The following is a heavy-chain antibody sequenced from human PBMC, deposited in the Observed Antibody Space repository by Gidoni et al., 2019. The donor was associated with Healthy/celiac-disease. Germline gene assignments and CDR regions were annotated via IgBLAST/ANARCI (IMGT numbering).Heavy chain of an antibody. J-gene: IGHJ3*02. V-gene: IGHV3-53*01. CDR2: IYSGGST. D-gene: IGHD4-17*01. CDR1: GFTVSSNY. CDR3: ARGSTVTRGAFDI. Sequence: EVQLVESGGGLIQPGGSLRLSCAASGFTVSSNYMSWVRQAPGKGLEWVSVIYSGGSTYYADSVKGRFTISRDNSKNTLYLQMNSLRAEDTAVYYCARGSTVTRGAFDIWGQGTMVTVSS.